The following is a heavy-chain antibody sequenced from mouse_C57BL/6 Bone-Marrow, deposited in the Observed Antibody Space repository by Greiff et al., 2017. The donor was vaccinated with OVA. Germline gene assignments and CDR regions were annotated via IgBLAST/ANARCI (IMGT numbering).Heavy chain of an antibody. D-gene: IGHD2-4*01. Sequence: QVQLQQPGAELVKPGASVKLSCKASGYTFTSYWMHWVKQRPGQGLEWIGMIHPNSGSTNYNEKFKSKATLTVDKSSSTAYMQLSSLTSEDSAVXDCARDYYDCYWDFDVWGTGTTVTVSS. CDR2: IHPNSGST. V-gene: IGHV1-64*01. J-gene: IGHJ1*03. CDR3: ARDYYDCYWDFDV. CDR1: GYTFTSYW.